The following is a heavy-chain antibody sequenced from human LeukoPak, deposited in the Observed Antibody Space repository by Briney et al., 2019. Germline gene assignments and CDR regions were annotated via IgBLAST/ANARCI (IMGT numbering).Heavy chain of an antibody. V-gene: IGHV4-38-2*02. Sequence: PSETLSLTCTVSGYSISSGYYWGWIRQPPGKGLEWIGKINHSGSTNYNPSLKSRVTISVDTSKNQFSLKLSSVTAADTAVYYCARAMVGSYSSSWYNYYYYYMDVWGKGTTVTISS. CDR1: GYSISSGYY. D-gene: IGHD6-13*01. J-gene: IGHJ6*03. CDR2: INHSGST. CDR3: ARAMVGSYSSSWYNYYYYYMDV.